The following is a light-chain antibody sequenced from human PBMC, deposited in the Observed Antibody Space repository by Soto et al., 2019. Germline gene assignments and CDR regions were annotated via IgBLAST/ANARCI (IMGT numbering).Light chain of an antibody. Sequence: EIVLTQSPGTLSLSPGERATLSCRASQSVTSSSLGWYQQKPGQAPRLLIYDASGRATGIPDRFSGSGSGTDFILTISRLEPEDFAVYYCHQYGSPPQTFGQGTRVEVK. CDR1: QSVTSSS. CDR3: HQYGSPPQT. J-gene: IGKJ1*01. CDR2: DAS. V-gene: IGKV3-20*01.